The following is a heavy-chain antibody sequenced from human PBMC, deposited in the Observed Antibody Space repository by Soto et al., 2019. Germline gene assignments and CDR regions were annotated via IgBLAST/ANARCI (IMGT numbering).Heavy chain of an antibody. CDR1: GFTFSSYA. D-gene: IGHD2-2*01. Sequence: EVQLLESGGGLVQPGGSLRLSCAASGFTFSSYAMSWVRQAPGKGLEWVSAISGSGGSTYYADSVKGRFTISRDNSKNTLYLQMNSLRAEGTAVYYCAKEPTAVPAARGPWFDPWGQGTLVTVSS. J-gene: IGHJ5*02. CDR3: AKEPTAVPAARGPWFDP. CDR2: ISGSGGST. V-gene: IGHV3-23*01.